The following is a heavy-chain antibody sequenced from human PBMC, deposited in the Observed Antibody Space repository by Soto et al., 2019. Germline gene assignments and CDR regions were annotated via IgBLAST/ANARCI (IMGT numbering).Heavy chain of an antibody. CDR2: ISGSGGST. Sequence: GGSLRLSCAASGFTFSSYAMSWVRQAPGKGLEWVSAISGSGGSTYYADSVKGRFTISRDNSKNTLYLQMNSLRAEDTAVYYCAKDGPFYYYDSSGFHTSFDYWGQGTLVTVSS. D-gene: IGHD3-22*01. CDR3: AKDGPFYYYDSSGFHTSFDY. V-gene: IGHV3-23*01. J-gene: IGHJ4*02. CDR1: GFTFSSYA.